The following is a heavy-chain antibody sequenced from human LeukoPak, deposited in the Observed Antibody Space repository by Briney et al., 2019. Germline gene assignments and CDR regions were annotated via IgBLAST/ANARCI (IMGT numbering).Heavy chain of an antibody. D-gene: IGHD2/OR15-2a*01. CDR2: INHSGST. J-gene: IGHJ6*03. V-gene: IGHV4-39*07. CDR1: GGSISSGSYY. CDR3: ARGQRGTFYDYYYYMDV. Sequence: SETLSLTCTVSGGSISSGSYYWSWIRQPPGKGLEWIGEINHSGSTNYNPSLKSRVTISVDTSKNQFSLKLSSVTAADTAVYYCARGQRGTFYDYYYYMDVWGKGTTVTVSS.